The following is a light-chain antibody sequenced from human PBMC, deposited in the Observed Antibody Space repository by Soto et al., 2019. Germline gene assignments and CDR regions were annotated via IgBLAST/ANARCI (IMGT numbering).Light chain of an antibody. J-gene: IGKJ5*01. CDR2: DAS. Sequence: DIQVTQSPSSLSASLGDRITITCRASQSISSSLKWYQQKPGKAPELLIYDASSLQSGVPSRFRGSGSGTEFTLTISSLQPEDFATYYCLQHNSYPLTFGQGTRLEIK. CDR3: LQHNSYPLT. CDR1: QSISSS. V-gene: IGKV1-17*01.